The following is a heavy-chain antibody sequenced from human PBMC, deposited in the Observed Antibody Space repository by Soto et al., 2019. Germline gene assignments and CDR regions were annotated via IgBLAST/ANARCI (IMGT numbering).Heavy chain of an antibody. V-gene: IGHV4-59*04. CDR1: GGSISSYY. CDR3: ARHYYDSSGYPAPYYHGMDV. CDR2: IFYSGTT. J-gene: IGHJ6*02. D-gene: IGHD3-22*01. Sequence: PSETLSLTCTVSGGSISSYYWSWIRQPPGKGLEWIGTIFYSGTTYYNPSLESRITISQDTSNNQFSLKLTSVTAADTAVYYCARHYYDSSGYPAPYYHGMDVWGQGTTVTVSS.